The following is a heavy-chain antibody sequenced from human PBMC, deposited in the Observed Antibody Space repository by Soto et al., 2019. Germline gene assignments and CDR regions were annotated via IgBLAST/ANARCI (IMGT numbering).Heavy chain of an antibody. CDR2: ISTTSFTI. J-gene: IGHJ4*02. V-gene: IGHV3-48*02. Sequence: GGSLRLSCVASGFSFSTYDMDWVRQAPGKAPEWISHISTTSFTIYYADSVKGRFTISRDNVRNSLYLEMKSLRDEDTAVYYCARDRCIDGSCYPASDFGGRGMQVIVSS. CDR1: GFSFSTYD. CDR3: ARDRCIDGSCYPASDF. D-gene: IGHD2-15*01.